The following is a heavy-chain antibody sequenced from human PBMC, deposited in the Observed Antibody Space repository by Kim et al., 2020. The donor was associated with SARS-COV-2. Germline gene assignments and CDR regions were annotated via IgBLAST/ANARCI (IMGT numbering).Heavy chain of an antibody. CDR3: AGTMVRGVIPFDP. V-gene: IGHV4-34*01. J-gene: IGHJ5*02. Sequence: HPSLKSRVTISVDTSKNQFSLKLSSVTAADTAVYYCAGTMVRGVIPFDPWGQGTLVTVSS. D-gene: IGHD3-10*01.